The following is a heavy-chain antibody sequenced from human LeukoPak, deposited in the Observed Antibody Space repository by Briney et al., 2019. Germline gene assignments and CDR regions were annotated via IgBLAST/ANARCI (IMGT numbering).Heavy chain of an antibody. Sequence: PSETLSLTCTVSGGSIGGYYWSWIRQPPGKGLEWIGYIYYTGSTNYNPSLKSRVTISVDTSQNQFSLKVSSVTAADTAVYYCVRSKSGTYGWFDPWGQGTLVTVSS. D-gene: IGHD4-17*01. CDR3: VRSKSGTYGWFDP. CDR2: IYYTGST. CDR1: GGSIGGYY. V-gene: IGHV4-59*01. J-gene: IGHJ5*02.